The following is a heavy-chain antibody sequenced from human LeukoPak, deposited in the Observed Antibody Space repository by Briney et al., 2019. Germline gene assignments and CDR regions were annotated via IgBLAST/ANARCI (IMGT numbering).Heavy chain of an antibody. D-gene: IGHD4-17*01. V-gene: IGHV4-4*07. CDR3: ARSSLDYGDYADAFDI. Sequence: SETLSLTCTVSGGSISSYYWSWIRQPAGKGLEWIGRIYTSGSTNYNPSLKSRVTMSVDTSKNQFSLKLSPVTAADTAVYYCARSSLDYGDYADAFDIWGQGTMVTVSS. J-gene: IGHJ3*02. CDR2: IYTSGST. CDR1: GGSISSYY.